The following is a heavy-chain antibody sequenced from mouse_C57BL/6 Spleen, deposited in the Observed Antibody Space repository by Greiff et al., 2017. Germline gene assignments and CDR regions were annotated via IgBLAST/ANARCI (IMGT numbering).Heavy chain of an antibody. CDR3: ARDGSNYVSWFAC. CDR1: GYTFTSYW. CDR2: IYPGSGST. J-gene: IGHJ3*01. V-gene: IGHV1-55*01. D-gene: IGHD2-5*01. Sequence: QVQLKQPGAELVKPGASVKMSCKASGYTFTSYWITWVKQRPGQGLEWIGDIYPGSGSTNYNEKFKSKATLTVDTSSSTAYMQLSSRTSEYSAVYCCARDGSNYVSWFACWGQGTLVTVSA.